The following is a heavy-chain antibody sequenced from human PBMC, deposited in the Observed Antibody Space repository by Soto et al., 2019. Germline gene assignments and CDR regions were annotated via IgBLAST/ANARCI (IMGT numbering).Heavy chain of an antibody. CDR1: GFTFSSYG. CDR2: IWYDGSNK. CDR3: ARDREAAGFDY. Sequence: GGSLRLSCAASGFTFSSYGMHWVRQAPGKGLEWVAVIWYDGSNKYYADSVKGRFTISRDNSKNTLYLQMNSLRAEDTAVYYCARDREAAGFDYWGQGTLVTVSS. J-gene: IGHJ4*02. V-gene: IGHV3-33*01. D-gene: IGHD6-13*01.